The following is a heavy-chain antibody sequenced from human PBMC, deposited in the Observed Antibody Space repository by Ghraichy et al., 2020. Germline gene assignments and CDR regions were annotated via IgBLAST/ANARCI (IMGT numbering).Heavy chain of an antibody. CDR3: ACERDYEGSFDY. J-gene: IGHJ4*02. CDR2: ISSSGSVI. CDR1: GFTFTRYE. Sequence: GESLNISCAASGFTFTRYEMNWVRQAPGKGPEWLSYISSSGSVIKYADSVKGRFTISRDNAKKSLYLQMDSLRAEDTAVYYCACERDYEGSFDYWGQGTLVTVSS. D-gene: IGHD4-17*01. V-gene: IGHV3-48*03.